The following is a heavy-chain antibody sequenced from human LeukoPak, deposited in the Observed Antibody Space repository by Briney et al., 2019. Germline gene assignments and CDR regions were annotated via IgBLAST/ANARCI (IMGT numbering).Heavy chain of an antibody. Sequence: SETLSLTCTVSGGSISSYYWSWIRQPPGKGLEWIGYIYYSGTTNYNPSLKSRVTISVATSKNQFSLNLSSVTAADTAVYYCARGGGGEYSSGWYDYWGQGTLVTVSS. CDR1: GGSISSYY. CDR2: IYYSGTT. J-gene: IGHJ4*02. CDR3: ARGGGGEYSSGWYDY. D-gene: IGHD6-19*01. V-gene: IGHV4-59*01.